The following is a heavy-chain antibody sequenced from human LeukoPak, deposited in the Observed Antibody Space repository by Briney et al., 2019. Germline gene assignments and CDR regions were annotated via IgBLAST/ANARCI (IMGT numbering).Heavy chain of an antibody. CDR1: GGSISSYY. J-gene: IGHJ4*02. CDR3: ARGRDSSSWYYFDY. Sequence: SETLSLTCTVSGGSISSYYWSWIRQPPGKGREWIGYIYYSGSTYYNPSLKSRVTISVDTSKNQFSLKLSSVTAADTAVYYCARGRDSSSWYYFDYWGQGTLVTVSS. CDR2: IYYSGST. V-gene: IGHV4-59*08. D-gene: IGHD6-13*01.